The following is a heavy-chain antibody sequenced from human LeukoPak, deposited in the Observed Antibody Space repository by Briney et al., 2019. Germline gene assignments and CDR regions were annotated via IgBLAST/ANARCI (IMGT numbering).Heavy chain of an antibody. V-gene: IGHV3-30-3*01. D-gene: IGHD3-16*02. J-gene: IGHJ4*02. CDR2: ISYDGSNK. Sequence: GGSLRLSCAASGFTFSSYAMHWVRQAPGKGLEWVAVISYDGSNKYYADSVKGRFTISRDNSKNTLYLQMNSLRAEDTAVYYCASYVGGVIVTGFDYWGQGTLVTASS. CDR3: ASYVGGVIVTGFDY. CDR1: GFTFSSYA.